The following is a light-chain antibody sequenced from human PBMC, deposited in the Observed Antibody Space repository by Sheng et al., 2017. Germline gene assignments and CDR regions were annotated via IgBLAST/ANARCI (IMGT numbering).Light chain of an antibody. CDR2: DAS. J-gene: IGKJ3*01. V-gene: IGKV1-33*01. Sequence: IRMTQSPSSLSASIGDRVTITCQASQDIRHYVSWYHQKSGEAPNLLIYDASNLETGVPSRFSGSGYGRDFTLIITSLQPEDVGTYFCQQYDNVLFSFGPGTKVGVK. CDR3: QQYDNVLFS. CDR1: QDIRHY.